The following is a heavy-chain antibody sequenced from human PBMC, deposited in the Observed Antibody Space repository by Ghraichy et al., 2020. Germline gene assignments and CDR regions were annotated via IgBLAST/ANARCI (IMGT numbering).Heavy chain of an antibody. V-gene: IGHV3-23*01. CDR2: ITWNSAST. Sequence: GGSLRLSCAASGFTFSGYAMSWVRQAPGKGLEWVSTITWNSASTRYADSVKGRSTISRDNYKNAVYLQVTSLREYDTAVYFCAKTGDSGCFYDYWGRGTLVTVSS. CDR1: GFTFSGYA. CDR3: AKTGDSGCFYDY. D-gene: IGHD6-19*01. J-gene: IGHJ4*02.